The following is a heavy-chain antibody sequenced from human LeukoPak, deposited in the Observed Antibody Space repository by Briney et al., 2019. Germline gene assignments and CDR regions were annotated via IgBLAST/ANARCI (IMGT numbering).Heavy chain of an antibody. Sequence: ASVKVSCKASGYTFTGYDINWVRQATGQGLEWMGWMNPNSGNTGYAQKFQGRVTITRNTSISTAYMELSSLRSEDTAVYYCARGMDRWYSSSDYWGQGTLVTVSS. CDR3: ARGMDRWYSSSDY. CDR1: GYTFTGYD. V-gene: IGHV1-8*03. J-gene: IGHJ4*02. CDR2: MNPNSGNT. D-gene: IGHD6-6*01.